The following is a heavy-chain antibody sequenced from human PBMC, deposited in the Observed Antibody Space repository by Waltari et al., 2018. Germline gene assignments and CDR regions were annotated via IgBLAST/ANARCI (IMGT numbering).Heavy chain of an antibody. V-gene: IGHV3-23*01. D-gene: IGHD6-13*01. CDR2: ISFVGGNT. CDR1: GFAFRNYA. J-gene: IGHJ4*02. Sequence: EVQLLESGGILVQPGGSLRLSCAASGFAFRNYAMTWVRQAPGKGLEWVSSISFVGGNTYYADSLKGRFTISRDNSKNTLYLQMNSLTVADTAVYYCAKEITAADAPYFFDYWGRGTLVTVSS. CDR3: AKEITAADAPYFFDY.